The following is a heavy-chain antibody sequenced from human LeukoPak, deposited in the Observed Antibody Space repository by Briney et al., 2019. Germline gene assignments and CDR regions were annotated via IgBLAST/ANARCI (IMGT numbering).Heavy chain of an antibody. J-gene: IGHJ4*02. Sequence: SETLSLTCTVAGGSISSYYWSWIRQPPGKGLEWVGYIYSSGSTNYNPSLTSRVTISVDTSKNRFSLKLSSVTAADTAVYYCARGQTTFDYWGQGTLVTVSS. CDR2: IYSSGST. CDR3: ARGQTTFDY. V-gene: IGHV4-59*12. CDR1: GGSISSYY. D-gene: IGHD1-14*01.